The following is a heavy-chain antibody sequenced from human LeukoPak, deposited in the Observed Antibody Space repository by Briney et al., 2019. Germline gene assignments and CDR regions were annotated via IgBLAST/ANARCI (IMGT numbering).Heavy chain of an antibody. J-gene: IGHJ6*02. D-gene: IGHD5-18*01. Sequence: SETLSLTCAVYGGSFSGYYWSWIRQPPGKGLEWIGEINHSGSTNYNPSLKSRVTISVDTSKNQFSLKLSSVTAADTAVYYCARARIQLWLPERGGYYGMDVWGQGTTVTVSS. CDR3: ARARIQLWLPERGGYYGMDV. CDR1: GGSFSGYY. V-gene: IGHV4-34*01. CDR2: INHSGST.